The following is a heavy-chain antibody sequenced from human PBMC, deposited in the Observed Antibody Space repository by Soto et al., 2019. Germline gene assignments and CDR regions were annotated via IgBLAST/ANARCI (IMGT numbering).Heavy chain of an antibody. CDR2: INAGNGNT. V-gene: IGHV1-3*01. Sequence: QVQLVQSGAEVKKPGASVKVSCKASGYTSTSYAMHWVRQAPGQRLEWIGWINAGNGNTKYSQKFQGRVTITRDTSASTAYMELSSLRSEDTAVYYCARDGANYYDSSGYYYVENWFDPWGQGTLVTVSS. CDR1: GYTSTSYA. D-gene: IGHD3-22*01. J-gene: IGHJ5*02. CDR3: ARDGANYYDSSGYYYVENWFDP.